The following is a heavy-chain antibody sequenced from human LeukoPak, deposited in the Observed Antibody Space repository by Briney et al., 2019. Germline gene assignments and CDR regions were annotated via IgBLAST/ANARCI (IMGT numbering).Heavy chain of an antibody. V-gene: IGHV4-61*08. CDR3: AREPKDRRAVDI. Sequence: SQTLSLTCTVSGGSISSGDYYWSWIRQPPGKGLEWIGYIYYSGSTNYNPSLKSRVTISVDTSKNQFSLKLSSVTAADTAVYYCAREPKDRRAVDILGQGTMVTVSS. CDR1: GGSISSGDYY. CDR2: IYYSGST. J-gene: IGHJ3*02.